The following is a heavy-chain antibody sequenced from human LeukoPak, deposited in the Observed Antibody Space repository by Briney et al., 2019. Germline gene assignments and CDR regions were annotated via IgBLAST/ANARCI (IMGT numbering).Heavy chain of an antibody. Sequence: HPGRSLRLSCAASGFTFGSYGMHWVRQAPGKGLEWVAVIWYDGSNKYYADSGKGRFTISRDNSKNTLYLQMNSLRAEDTAVYYCASNIVGATFDYWGQGTLVTVSS. CDR1: GFTFGSYG. V-gene: IGHV3-33*01. J-gene: IGHJ4*02. D-gene: IGHD1-26*01. CDR2: IWYDGSNK. CDR3: ASNIVGATFDY.